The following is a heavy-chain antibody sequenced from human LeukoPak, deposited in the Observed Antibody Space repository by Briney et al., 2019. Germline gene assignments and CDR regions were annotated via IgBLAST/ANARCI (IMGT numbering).Heavy chain of an antibody. V-gene: IGHV1-46*01. D-gene: IGHD2-2*01. Sequence: GASVKVSCKASGYTFTSYYMHWVRQAPGQGLEWMGIINPSGGSTSYAHKFQGRVTMTRDTSTSTVYMELSSLRSEDTAVYYCARDMSGAAGYCSSTSCGEGTPNDYWGQGTLVIVSS. J-gene: IGHJ4*02. CDR2: INPSGGST. CDR1: GYTFTSYY. CDR3: ARDMSGAAGYCSSTSCGEGTPNDY.